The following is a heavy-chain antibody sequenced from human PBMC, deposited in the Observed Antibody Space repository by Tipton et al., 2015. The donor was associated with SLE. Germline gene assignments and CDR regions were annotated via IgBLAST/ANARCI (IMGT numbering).Heavy chain of an antibody. J-gene: IGHJ3*02. V-gene: IGHV4-39*07. CDR1: GGSISSSSYY. CDR3: ARGAGDSPDAFDI. D-gene: IGHD6-19*01. Sequence: SLTCTVSGGSISSSSYYWGWIRQPPGKGLEWIGSIYYSGSTYYNPSLKSRVTISVDTSKNQFSLKLSSVTAADTAVYYCARGAGDSPDAFDIWGQGTMVTVSS. CDR2: IYYSGST.